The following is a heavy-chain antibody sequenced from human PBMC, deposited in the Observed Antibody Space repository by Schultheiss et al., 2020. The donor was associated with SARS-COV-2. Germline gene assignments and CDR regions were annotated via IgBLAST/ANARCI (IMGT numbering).Heavy chain of an antibody. CDR3: AHYCSSTSCYPAIDAFDI. CDR1: GFTFSSYA. Sequence: GGSLRLSCAASGFTFSSYAMHWVRQAPGKGLEWVSAISGSGGSTYYADSVKGRFTISRDNSKNTLYLQMNSLRAEDTAVYYCAHYCSSTSCYPAIDAFDIWGQGTMVTVSS. V-gene: IGHV3-23*01. J-gene: IGHJ3*02. CDR2: ISGSGGST. D-gene: IGHD2-2*01.